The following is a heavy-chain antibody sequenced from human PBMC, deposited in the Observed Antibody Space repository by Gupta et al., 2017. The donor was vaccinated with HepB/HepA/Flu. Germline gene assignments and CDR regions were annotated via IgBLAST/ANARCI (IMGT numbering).Heavy chain of an antibody. CDR3: ATGRERATLHFYMDV. Sequence: GSSVRVACKVSGYTLTELSIHWVRQAPGKGLEWMGGFDPEDGETVYAQIRQSRVTMTADTSTDTVYMELSSLRSEDTAVYYCATGRERATLHFYMDVGCNVTTVTVSS. V-gene: IGHV1-24*01. D-gene: IGHD3-3*02. J-gene: IGHJ6*04. CDR2: FDPEDGET. CDR1: GYTLTELS.